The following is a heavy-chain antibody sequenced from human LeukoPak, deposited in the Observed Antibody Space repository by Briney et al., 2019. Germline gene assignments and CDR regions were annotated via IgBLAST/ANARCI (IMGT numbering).Heavy chain of an antibody. J-gene: IGHJ6*02. Sequence: GGSLRLSCAASGFTFSSYWMSWVRQAPGKGLEWVANIKQDGSEKYYVDSVKGRFTISRDNAKNSLYLQMNSLRAEDTAVYYCARDSSSWYDGSYYYGMDVWGQGTTVTVSS. V-gene: IGHV3-7*01. CDR3: ARDSSSWYDGSYYYGMDV. CDR1: GFTFSSYW. D-gene: IGHD6-13*01. CDR2: IKQDGSEK.